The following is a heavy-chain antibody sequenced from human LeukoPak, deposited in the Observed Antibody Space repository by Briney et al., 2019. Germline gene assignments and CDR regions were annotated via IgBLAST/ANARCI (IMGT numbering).Heavy chain of an antibody. CDR3: ARGLGWPGDY. CDR1: GFIFSSYA. J-gene: IGHJ4*02. Sequence: PGRSLRLFCAASGFIFSSYAVHWVRHPPGKGLEWVAVISYDGSNKYYADSVKGRFTISRDNSKNTLYLQMNSLRAEDTAVYYCARGLGWPGDYWGQGTLVTVSS. V-gene: IGHV3-30*04. CDR2: ISYDGSNK. D-gene: IGHD2-15*01.